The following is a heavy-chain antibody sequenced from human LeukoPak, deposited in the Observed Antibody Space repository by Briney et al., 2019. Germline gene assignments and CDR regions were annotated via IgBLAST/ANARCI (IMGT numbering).Heavy chain of an antibody. CDR3: ARSYGSGSSYFDY. D-gene: IGHD3-10*01. J-gene: IGHJ4*02. Sequence: ASVKVSCKASGYTFTGYYMHWVRQAPGQGLEWMGWINPNSGGTNYAQKFQGRVTMTRDTSISTAYMELSRLRSDDTAVYYCARSYGSGSSYFDYWGLGTLVTVTS. CDR2: INPNSGGT. CDR1: GYTFTGYY. V-gene: IGHV1-2*02.